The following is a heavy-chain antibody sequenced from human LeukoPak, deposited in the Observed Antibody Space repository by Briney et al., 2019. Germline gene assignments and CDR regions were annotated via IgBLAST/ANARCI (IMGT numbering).Heavy chain of an antibody. Sequence: ASVKVSCKAAGYTFSTYDISWVRQAPGQGLEWMGWINTNTGNPTYAQGFTGRFVFSLDTSVSTAYLQISSLKAEDTAVYYCARVPHLSSSWYFGIGWFDPWGQGTLVTVSS. V-gene: IGHV7-4-1*02. D-gene: IGHD6-13*01. CDR2: INTNTGNP. J-gene: IGHJ5*02. CDR1: GYTFSTYD. CDR3: ARVPHLSSSWYFGIGWFDP.